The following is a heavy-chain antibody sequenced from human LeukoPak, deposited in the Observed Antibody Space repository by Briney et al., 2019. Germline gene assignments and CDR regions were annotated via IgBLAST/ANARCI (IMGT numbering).Heavy chain of an antibody. Sequence: GGSLRLSCAASGFTFDDYAMHWVRQAPGKGLEWVSGISWNSGSIGYADSVKGRFTISRDNAKNSLYLQMNSLRAEDTALYYCAKGGTGDYLNWFDPWGQGTLVTVSS. CDR3: AKGGTGDYLNWFDP. CDR2: ISWNSGSI. CDR1: GFTFDDYA. J-gene: IGHJ5*02. V-gene: IGHV3-9*01. D-gene: IGHD4-17*01.